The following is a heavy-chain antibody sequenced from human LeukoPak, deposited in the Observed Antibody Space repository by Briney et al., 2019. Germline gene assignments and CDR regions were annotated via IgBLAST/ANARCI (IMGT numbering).Heavy chain of an antibody. CDR2: ISGSGGST. CDR3: AKDYGSASFPDYYYYGMDV. Sequence: PGGSLRLSCAASGFTFSSYAMSWVRQAPGKGLEWVSAISGSGGSTYYADSVKGRFTISRDNSKNTLYLQMNSLRAEDTAVYYCAKDYGSASFPDYYYYGMDVWGQGTTVTVSS. D-gene: IGHD3-10*01. J-gene: IGHJ6*02. V-gene: IGHV3-23*01. CDR1: GFTFSSYA.